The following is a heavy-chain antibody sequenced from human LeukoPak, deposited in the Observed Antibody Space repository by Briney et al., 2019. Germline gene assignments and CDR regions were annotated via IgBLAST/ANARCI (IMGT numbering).Heavy chain of an antibody. D-gene: IGHD6-19*01. Sequence: ASVKVSCKASGYTFTGYYMHWVRQAPGQGLEWMGWINPNSGGTNYAQKFQGRVTMTRDTSIGTAYMELSRLRSDDTAVYYCARDLQWLVLLDYYYYGMDVWGQGTTVTVSS. CDR2: INPNSGGT. CDR1: GYTFTGYY. V-gene: IGHV1-2*02. J-gene: IGHJ6*02. CDR3: ARDLQWLVLLDYYYYGMDV.